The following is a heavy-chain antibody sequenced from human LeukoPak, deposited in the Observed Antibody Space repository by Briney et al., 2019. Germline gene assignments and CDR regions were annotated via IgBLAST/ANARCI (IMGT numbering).Heavy chain of an antibody. CDR2: IYYSGST. V-gene: IGHV4-59*01. Sequence: RSETLSLTCTASGGSISSYYRSWMRQPPGKGLEWIGYIYYSGSTNYNPSLKSRVTISVDTSKNQFYLKLSSVTAADTAVYYCARLGYYYYMDVWGKGTTVTVSS. CDR3: ARLGYYYYMDV. J-gene: IGHJ6*03. CDR1: GGSISSYY.